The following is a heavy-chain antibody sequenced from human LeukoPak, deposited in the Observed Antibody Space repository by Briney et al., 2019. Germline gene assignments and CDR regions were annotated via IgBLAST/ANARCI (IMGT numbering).Heavy chain of an antibody. CDR3: AKDYDFWSGYCGV. CDR2: ISGSGGST. CDR1: GFTFSSYA. V-gene: IGHV3-23*01. D-gene: IGHD3-3*01. J-gene: IGHJ6*02. Sequence: GGSQRLSCAASGFTFSSYAMSWVRQAPGKGLEWVSAISGSGGSTYYADSVKGRFTISRDNSKNTLYLQMNSLRAEDTAVYYCAKDYDFWSGYCGVWGQGTTVTVSS.